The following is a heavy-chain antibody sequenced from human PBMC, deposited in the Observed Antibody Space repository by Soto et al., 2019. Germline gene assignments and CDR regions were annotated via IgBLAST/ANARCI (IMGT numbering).Heavy chain of an antibody. Sequence: ASVKVSCKASGYTFSSYAMHWVRQAPGQRLEWMGWINAGNGNTKYSQKFQGRVTITRDTSASTAYMELSSLRSEDTAVYYCARTYGSGKFSAFDIWGQGTMVTVSS. CDR1: GYTFSSYA. CDR3: ARTYGSGKFSAFDI. CDR2: INAGNGNT. J-gene: IGHJ3*02. V-gene: IGHV1-3*01. D-gene: IGHD3-10*01.